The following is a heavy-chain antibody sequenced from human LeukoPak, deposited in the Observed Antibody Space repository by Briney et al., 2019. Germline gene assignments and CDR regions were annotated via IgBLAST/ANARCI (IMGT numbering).Heavy chain of an antibody. Sequence: TSETLSLTCTVSGGSISSTRYYWGWIRQPPGKGLEWIGSIYYSGSTYYNPSLKSRVTMSVDRSKNQFSLKLSPVTAADTAVYYCARHGIYYGLGSSYGLPNWFDPWGQGTLVTVSS. V-gene: IGHV4-39*01. CDR1: GGSISSTRYY. CDR3: ARHGIYYGLGSSYGLPNWFDP. D-gene: IGHD3-10*01. J-gene: IGHJ5*02. CDR2: IYYSGST.